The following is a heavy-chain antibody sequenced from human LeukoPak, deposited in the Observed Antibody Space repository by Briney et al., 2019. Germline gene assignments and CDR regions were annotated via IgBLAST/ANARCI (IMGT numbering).Heavy chain of an antibody. CDR2: ISGSGGST. Sequence: GSLSLSCAASGFTFSSYAMSWVRQAPGKGLEVSGISGSGGSTYYADSVKGRFTISRDNSKNTLYLQMNSLRAEDTAVYYCAKGTSEWLAFDYWGQGTLVTVSS. CDR1: GFTFSSYA. V-gene: IGHV3-23*01. J-gene: IGHJ4*02. D-gene: IGHD5-12*01. CDR3: AKGTSEWLAFDY.